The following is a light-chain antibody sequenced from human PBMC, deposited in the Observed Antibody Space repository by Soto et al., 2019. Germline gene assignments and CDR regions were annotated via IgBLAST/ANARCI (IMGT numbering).Light chain of an antibody. CDR2: DVT. V-gene: IGLV2-11*01. CDR1: STDVGGFDS. Sequence: QSVLTQPRSVSGSPGQSITISCTGTSTDVGGFDSVSWYQQHPDKAPKVMIYDVTKRPSGVPDRFSGSKSGDTASLTISGLQTEDEADYYCNSYAGTSYVFGTGTKVTV. CDR3: NSYAGTSYV. J-gene: IGLJ1*01.